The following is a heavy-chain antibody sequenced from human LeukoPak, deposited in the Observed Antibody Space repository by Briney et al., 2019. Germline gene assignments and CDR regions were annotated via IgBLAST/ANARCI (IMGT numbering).Heavy chain of an antibody. CDR3: ASHLYDRTGSYHGVDY. CDR2: MTWNGDYT. J-gene: IGHJ4*02. Sequence: GGSLRLSCAASGFAFDDYGMSWVRQPPGKGLEWLSSMTWNGDYTGYADSVRGRFTIPRDNARDSLYLQMNSLTVEDTALYYCASHLYDRTGSYHGVDYWGQGILVTVSS. D-gene: IGHD3-9*01. CDR1: GFAFDDYG. V-gene: IGHV3-20*04.